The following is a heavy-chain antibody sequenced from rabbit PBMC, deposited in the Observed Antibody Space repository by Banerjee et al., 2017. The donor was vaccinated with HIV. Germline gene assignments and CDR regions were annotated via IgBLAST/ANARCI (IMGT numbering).Heavy chain of an antibody. D-gene: IGHD6-1*01. J-gene: IGHJ4*01. V-gene: IGHV1S40*01. Sequence: QSLEESGGDLVKPGASLTLTCTASGFSFSSSYYMCWVRQAPGKGLEWIGCIYAGSSGSTYYASWAKGRFTISKTSSTTVTLQMTSLTAADTATYFCARFFGYTYGGGAVTYGMDLWGPGTLVTVS. CDR2: IYAGSSGST. CDR1: GFSFSSSYY. CDR3: ARFFGYTYGGGAVTYGMDL.